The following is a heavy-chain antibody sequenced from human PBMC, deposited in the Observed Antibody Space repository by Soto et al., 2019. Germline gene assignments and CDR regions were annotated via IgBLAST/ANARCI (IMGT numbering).Heavy chain of an antibody. CDR1: GYTFPSYA. CDR2: INAGNGNT. Sequence: GASMKVSCKASGYTFPSYAMHLVPQAPGQRLEWMGWINAGNGNTKYSQKFQGRVTITRDTSASTAYMELSSLRSEGTAVYYCARGLGLYYFDYWGQGTLVTVSS. D-gene: IGHD1-26*01. J-gene: IGHJ4*02. CDR3: ARGLGLYYFDY. V-gene: IGHV1-3*01.